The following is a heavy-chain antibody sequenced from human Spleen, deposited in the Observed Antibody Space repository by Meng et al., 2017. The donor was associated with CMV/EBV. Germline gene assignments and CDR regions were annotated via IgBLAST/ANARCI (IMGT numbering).Heavy chain of an antibody. V-gene: IGHV4-59*01. J-gene: IGHJ4*02. D-gene: IGHD3-10*01. Sequence: SETLSLTCTVSGGSISSYYWSWIRQPPGKGLEWIGYIYYSGSTNYNPSLKSRLTISVDTSKNQFSLKLSSVTAADTAVYYCARDSGLTRFDYWGQGTLVTVSS. CDR3: ARDSGLTRFDY. CDR1: GGSISSYY. CDR2: IYYSGST.